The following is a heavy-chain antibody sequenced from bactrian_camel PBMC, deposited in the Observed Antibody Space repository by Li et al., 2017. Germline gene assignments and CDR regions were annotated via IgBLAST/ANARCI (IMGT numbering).Heavy chain of an antibody. J-gene: IGHJ4*01. CDR3: AAVGDCSGDDWDAYGYNYNY. CDR2: INSDGWT. CDR1: GHTDSIDSLIT. D-gene: IGHD3*01. V-gene: IGHV3S53*01. Sequence: HVQLVESGGGSVTAGGTLRLSCVASGHTDSIDSLITMGWLRQAPGKEREGVASINSDGWTAYGDSVKGRFTISQDSAKAWLYLRMDSLALEDTAMYYCAAVGDCSGDDWDAYGYNYNYWGQGTQVTVS.